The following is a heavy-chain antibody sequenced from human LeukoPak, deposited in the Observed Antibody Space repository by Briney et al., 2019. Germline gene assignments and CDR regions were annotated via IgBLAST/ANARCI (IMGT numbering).Heavy chain of an antibody. CDR1: GFTFSTYW. CDR2: INSEGGST. D-gene: IGHD4-23*01. V-gene: IGHV3-74*01. Sequence: GGSLRLSCAASGFTFSTYWMHWVRQAPGKGLVWVSRINSEGGSTNYADSVKGRFTISRDNAKNTLYLQMNSLRAEDTAVYYCASGYSSDYGGNVYWGQGTLVTVSS. J-gene: IGHJ4*02. CDR3: ASGYSSDYGGNVY.